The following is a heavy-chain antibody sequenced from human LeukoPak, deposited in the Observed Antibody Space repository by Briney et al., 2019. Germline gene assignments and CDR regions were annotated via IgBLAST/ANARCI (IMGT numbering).Heavy chain of an antibody. V-gene: IGHV4-4*07. CDR1: AGSISGSC. J-gene: IGHJ4*02. D-gene: IGHD6-19*01. CDR3: ARDLSLAVAGQFDY. CDR2: IHSSGDT. Sequence: SETLSLTCSVSAGSISGSCWSWIRQPAGKGLEWIGRIHSSGDTSYNPSLKSRVTMSVDTSKNQFSLELSSVTAADTAVYYCARDLSLAVAGQFDYWGQGTLVTVSS.